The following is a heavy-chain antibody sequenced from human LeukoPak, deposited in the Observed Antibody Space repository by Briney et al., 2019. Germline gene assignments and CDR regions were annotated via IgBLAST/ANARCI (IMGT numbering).Heavy chain of an antibody. CDR1: GFTLSRKA. J-gene: IGHJ3*02. CDR3: ARDQYYDSRGSDAFDI. D-gene: IGHD3-22*01. CDR2: ISNDGNDK. V-gene: IGHV3-30-3*01. Sequence: GGSLRLSCAASGFTLSRKAMHWVRQAPGKGLEWVAVISNDGNDKYHADSVKGRFTISRDNSKNTLYLQMNSLRAEDTAVYYCARDQYYDSRGSDAFDILGQGTMVTVSS.